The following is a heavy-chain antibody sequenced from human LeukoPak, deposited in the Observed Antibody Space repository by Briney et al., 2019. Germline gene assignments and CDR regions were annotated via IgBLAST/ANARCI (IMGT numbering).Heavy chain of an antibody. V-gene: IGHV4-34*01. D-gene: IGHD6-6*01. J-gene: IGHJ4*02. CDR3: ARDQVAARPGQFDY. Sequence: SETLSLTCAVYGGSFSGYYWSWIRQPPGKGLEWIGEINHSGSTNYNPSLKSRVTISVDTSKNQFSLKLSSVTAADTAVYYCARDQVAARPGQFDYWGQGTLVTVSS. CDR1: GGSFSGYY. CDR2: INHSGST.